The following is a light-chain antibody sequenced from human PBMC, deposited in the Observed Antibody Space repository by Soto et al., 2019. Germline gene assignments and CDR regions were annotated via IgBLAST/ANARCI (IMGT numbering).Light chain of an antibody. CDR3: QFYGSSLIT. CDR2: GVY. CDR1: QIIKTFY. J-gene: IGKJ5*01. V-gene: IGKV3-20*01. Sequence: IVLTHSPGTLSLSPWETATLSCRASQIIKTFYFGCYQQKPGQSPRLLIYGVYSRATGTPDRFSGSGSGTDFTLTISRLEPEDSAVYYCQFYGSSLITFGQGTRLEIK.